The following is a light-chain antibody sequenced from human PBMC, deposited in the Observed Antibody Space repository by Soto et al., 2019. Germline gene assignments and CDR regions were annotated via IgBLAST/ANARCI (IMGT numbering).Light chain of an antibody. CDR1: QSVSSN. CDR3: QQYNNWPTIT. CDR2: GAS. V-gene: IGKV3-15*01. J-gene: IGKJ5*01. Sequence: EIVMTQSPATLSVSPGERATLSCRASQSVSSNLAWYQQKPGQAPRLLIYGASTRATGIPARFSGSGSGTEFTLNISSLQSEDFAVYYCQQYNNWPTITFGKGTRLEIK.